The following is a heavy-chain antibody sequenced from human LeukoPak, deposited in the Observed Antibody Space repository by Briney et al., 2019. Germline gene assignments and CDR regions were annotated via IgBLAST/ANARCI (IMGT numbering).Heavy chain of an antibody. V-gene: IGHV1-18*01. CDR1: GYTFTSYD. J-gene: IGHJ4*02. CDR3: ARDVISGSSSWIN. CDR2: ISAYNGNT. D-gene: IGHD6-13*01. Sequence: GASVKVSCKASGYTFTSYDINWVRQATGQGLEWMGWISAYNGNTNYAQKLQGRVTMTTDTSTNTAYMELRSLRSDDTAVYYCARDVISGSSSWINWGQGTLVTVSS.